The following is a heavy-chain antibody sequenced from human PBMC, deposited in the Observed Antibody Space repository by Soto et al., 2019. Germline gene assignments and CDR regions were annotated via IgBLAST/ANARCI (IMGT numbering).Heavy chain of an antibody. D-gene: IGHD2-2*01. Sequence: QVQLVQSGAEVRKPGSSVRVSCKASGGPARSYTLTWVRQAPGQGLEWMGRIIPLLGVPDYAQKFQGRLTIVADKSTNTAYMDLSSLTSDDTALYYCARVRFCSSTACYRDAFDVWGQGTQVTVSS. V-gene: IGHV1-69*04. CDR2: IIPLLGVP. CDR3: ARVRFCSSTACYRDAFDV. J-gene: IGHJ3*01. CDR1: GGPARSYT.